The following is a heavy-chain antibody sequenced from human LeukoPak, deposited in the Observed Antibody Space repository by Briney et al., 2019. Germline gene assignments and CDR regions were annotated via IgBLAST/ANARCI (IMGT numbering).Heavy chain of an antibody. CDR3: ARSKSWYSTDAFGI. CDR1: GFGFSTYW. D-gene: IGHD2-15*01. V-gene: IGHV3-7*01. CDR2: INLDGTEE. Sequence: GGSLRLSCAASGFGFSTYWMTWVRQAPGKGLEWVANINLDGTEEHYVDSSLKGRFTISRDNAKNSLYLQMNSLRAEDTAVYHCARSKSWYSTDAFGIWGQGTMVTVSS. J-gene: IGHJ3*02.